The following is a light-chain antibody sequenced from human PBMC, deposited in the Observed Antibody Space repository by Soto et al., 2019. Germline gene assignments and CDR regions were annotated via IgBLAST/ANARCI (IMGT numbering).Light chain of an antibody. J-gene: IGLJ1*01. CDR1: SSDVGGYSY. V-gene: IGLV2-14*01. CDR3: ASYTNSSTYV. Sequence: QSALTQAASVSGSPGQSIAISCTGTSSDVGGYSYVSWYQQQPGKAPKLVISDVSNRPSGVSDRFSGSKSGNTASLTISGLQTEDEADYYCASYTNSSTYVFGTGTKVTVL. CDR2: DVS.